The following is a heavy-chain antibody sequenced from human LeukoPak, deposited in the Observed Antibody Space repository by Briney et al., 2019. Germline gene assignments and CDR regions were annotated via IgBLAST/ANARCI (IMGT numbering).Heavy chain of an antibody. Sequence: ASVKVSCKASGYTLTKYGISWVRQAPGQGPEWMGWISGYNGNTNYAQKFQGRVTMTTDTSTSTAYMELRDLKSDDTAVYYCGRDYYYGTSAPYNFGIDVWGQGTTVTVSS. V-gene: IGHV1-18*04. J-gene: IGHJ6*02. CDR3: GRDYYYGTSAPYNFGIDV. CDR1: GYTLTKYG. D-gene: IGHD3-10*01. CDR2: ISGYNGNT.